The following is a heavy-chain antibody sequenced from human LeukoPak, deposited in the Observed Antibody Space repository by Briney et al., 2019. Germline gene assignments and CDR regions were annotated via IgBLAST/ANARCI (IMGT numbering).Heavy chain of an antibody. CDR2: IYTSGST. D-gene: IGHD3-3*01. CDR1: GGSFSGYY. J-gene: IGHJ4*02. V-gene: IGHV4-4*07. CDR3: AREVGVNHYFDY. Sequence: SETLSLTCAVYGGSFSGYYWSWIRQPAGKGLEWIGRIYTSGSTNYNPSLKSRVTMSVDTSKNQFSLKLSSVTAADTAVYYCAREVGVNHYFDYWGQGTLVTVSS.